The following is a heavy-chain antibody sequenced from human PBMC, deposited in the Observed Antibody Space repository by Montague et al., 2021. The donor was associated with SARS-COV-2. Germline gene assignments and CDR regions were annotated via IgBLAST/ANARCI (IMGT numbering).Heavy chain of an antibody. Sequence: SETLSLTCTVSGGSISSSSYYWGWIRQPPGKGLEWIGSIYYTGSTYYNPSLKSRVTISVDTSKNQFSLKLSSVTAADTAVYYCARDTRIAMLVVVTRYGLDVWGKGTPATVSS. J-gene: IGHJ6*04. CDR1: GGSISSSSYY. D-gene: IGHD3-22*01. CDR3: ARDTRIAMLVVVTRYGLDV. V-gene: IGHV4-39*07. CDR2: IYYTGST.